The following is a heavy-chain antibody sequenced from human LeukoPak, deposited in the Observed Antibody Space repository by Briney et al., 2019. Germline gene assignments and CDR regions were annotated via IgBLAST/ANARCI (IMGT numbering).Heavy chain of an antibody. CDR1: GFTFSSYG. CDR2: ISYDGSNK. CDR3: AKDIYGMDV. Sequence: ARSLRLSCAASGFTFSSYGMHWVRQAPGKGLEWVAVISYDGSNKYYADSVKGRFTISRDNSKNTLYLQMHSLRAEDTAVYYCAKDIYGMDVWGQGTTVTVCS. J-gene: IGHJ6*02. V-gene: IGHV3-30*18.